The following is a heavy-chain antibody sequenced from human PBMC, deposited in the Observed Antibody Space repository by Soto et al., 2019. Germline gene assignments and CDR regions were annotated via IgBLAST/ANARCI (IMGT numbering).Heavy chain of an antibody. V-gene: IGHV3-33*01. D-gene: IGHD6-19*01. CDR3: ARDRYSSGWYGHFDY. CDR1: GFTFSSYG. CDR2: IWYDGSNK. J-gene: IGHJ4*02. Sequence: QVQLVESGGGVVQPGRSLRLSCAASGFTFSSYGMHWVRQAPGKGLAWVAVIWYDGSNKYYADSVKGRFTISRDNSKNTLYLQMNSLRADDTAVYYCARDRYSSGWYGHFDYWGQGTLVTVSS.